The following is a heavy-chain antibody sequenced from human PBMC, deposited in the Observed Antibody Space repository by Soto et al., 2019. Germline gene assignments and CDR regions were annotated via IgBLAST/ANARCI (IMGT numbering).Heavy chain of an antibody. CDR1: GRIFSSFP. Sequence: QVQVVQSGAEVKKPGSSVKISCKASGRIFSSFPTSWVRQVPGQGLEWMGGVISASGSVTYAPKFQGRVTMTAVNSAGIGYMELTSLTSEDTAIYYCARVGSRAAYSYVVHQWGPGTMVTVSS. CDR3: ARVGSRAAYSYVVHQ. V-gene: IGHV1-69*06. J-gene: IGHJ1*01. CDR2: VISASGSV. D-gene: IGHD5-18*01.